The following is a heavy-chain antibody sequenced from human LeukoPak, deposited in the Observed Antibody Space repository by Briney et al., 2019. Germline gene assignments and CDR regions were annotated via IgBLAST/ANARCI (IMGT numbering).Heavy chain of an antibody. CDR3: ARDLAFPGSYGSAEFYFDF. V-gene: IGHV1-18*01. CDR2: ISGQTGKT. CDR1: GYTFSNYG. D-gene: IGHD1-26*01. J-gene: IGHJ4*02. Sequence: ASVKVSCKASGYTFSNYGISWVRQATGRGLEWMGWISGQTGKTKQAQKFQGRITLTTDSATNTAYMELRSLTSDDTAVYYCARDLAFPGSYGSAEFYFDFWGQGALVTVSS.